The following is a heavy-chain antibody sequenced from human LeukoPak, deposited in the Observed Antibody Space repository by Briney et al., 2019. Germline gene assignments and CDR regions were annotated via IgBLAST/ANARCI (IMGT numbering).Heavy chain of an antibody. J-gene: IGHJ3*02. CDR1: GFTFSSYA. CDR3: ARDRSSGPPDAFDI. D-gene: IGHD3-10*01. CDR2: ISYDGSNK. V-gene: IGHV3-30-3*01. Sequence: GGSLRLSCAASGFTFSSYAMHWVRQASGKGLEWVAVISYDGSNKYYADSVKGRFTISRDNSKNTLYLQMNSLRAEDTAVYYCARDRSSGPPDAFDIWGQGTMVTVSS.